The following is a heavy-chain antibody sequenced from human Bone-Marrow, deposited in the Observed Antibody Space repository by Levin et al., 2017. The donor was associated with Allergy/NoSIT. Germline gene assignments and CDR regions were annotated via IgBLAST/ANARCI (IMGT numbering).Heavy chain of an antibody. CDR1: GYTFTSYD. D-gene: IGHD2-2*01. CDR3: ASSGPYCSSTSCQYKRAKYNWFDP. J-gene: IGHJ5*02. Sequence: GASVKVSCKASGYTFTSYDINWVRQATGQGLEWMGWMNPNSGNTGYAQKFQGRVTMTRNTSISTAYMELSSLRSEDTAVYYCASSGPYCSSTSCQYKRAKYNWFDPWGQGTLVTVSS. V-gene: IGHV1-8*01. CDR2: MNPNSGNT.